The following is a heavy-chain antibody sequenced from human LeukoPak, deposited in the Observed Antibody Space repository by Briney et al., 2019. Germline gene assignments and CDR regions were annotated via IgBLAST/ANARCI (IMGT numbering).Heavy chain of an antibody. CDR3: ARLYYDFWSGFIHFDY. V-gene: IGHV4-34*01. Sequence: SETLSLTCAVYGGSFSGYYWSWIRQPPGKGLEWIGEINHSGSTNYNPSLKSRVTMSVDTSKNQFSLKLSSVTAADTAVYYCARLYYDFWSGFIHFDYWGQGTLVTVSS. CDR1: GGSFSGYY. J-gene: IGHJ4*02. D-gene: IGHD3-3*01. CDR2: INHSGST.